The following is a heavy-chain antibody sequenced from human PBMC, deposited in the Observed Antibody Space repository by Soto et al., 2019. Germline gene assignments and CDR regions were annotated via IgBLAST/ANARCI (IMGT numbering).Heavy chain of an antibody. CDR3: AREVVVVAAKGPFDY. J-gene: IGHJ4*02. D-gene: IGHD2-15*01. Sequence: SETLSLTCAVYGGSFSGYYWTWIRQAPGEGLEWIGEINHSGFTSYNPSLKSRLTMSVDPSRSQFSLNLSSVTAADTAVYYCAREVVVVAAKGPFDYWGQGTLVTVSS. CDR1: GGSFSGYY. CDR2: INHSGFT. V-gene: IGHV4-34*01.